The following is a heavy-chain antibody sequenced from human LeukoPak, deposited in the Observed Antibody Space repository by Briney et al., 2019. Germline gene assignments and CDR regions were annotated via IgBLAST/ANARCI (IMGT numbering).Heavy chain of an antibody. CDR3: ARALDGYNEDY. CDR1: GFTFSSYR. V-gene: IGHV3-21*01. J-gene: IGHJ4*02. Sequence: PGGALRLSCAASGFTFSSYRMNWVRQAPGKGLEWVSSISSSSSYIYYADSVKGRFTISRDNAKNSLYLQMNSLRAEDTAVYYCARALDGYNEDYWGQGTLVTVSS. D-gene: IGHD5-24*01. CDR2: ISSSSSYI.